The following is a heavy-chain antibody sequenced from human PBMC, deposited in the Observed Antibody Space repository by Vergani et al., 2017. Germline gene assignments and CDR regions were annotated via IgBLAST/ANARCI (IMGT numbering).Heavy chain of an antibody. CDR2: IYSGGST. CDR1: GFTVSSNY. D-gene: IGHD4-23*01. V-gene: IGHV3-66*02. Sequence: EVQLVESGGGLVQPGGSLRLSCAASGFTVSSNYMSWVRQAPGKGLEWVSVIYSGGSTYYADSVKGRFTISRDKSKNTLYLQMNSLRAEDTAVYYCAVHYGGNSDAFDIWGQGTMVTVSS. CDR3: AVHYGGNSDAFDI. J-gene: IGHJ3*02.